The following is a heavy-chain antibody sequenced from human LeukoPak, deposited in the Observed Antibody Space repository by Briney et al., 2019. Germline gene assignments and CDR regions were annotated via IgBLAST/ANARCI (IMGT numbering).Heavy chain of an antibody. D-gene: IGHD3-22*01. CDR3: ARDNGDSSGPFDY. CDR1: GYTLTRYG. V-gene: IGHV1-18*01. CDR2: ISAYNGDT. J-gene: IGHJ4*02. Sequence: ASVTVSCKASGYTLTRYGVSWVRQAPGRGLEWMGWISAYNGDTNYAQKLQGRVTMTTDNSTSTAYMELRSLGSDDTAVYYCARDNGDSSGPFDYWGQGTLVTVSS.